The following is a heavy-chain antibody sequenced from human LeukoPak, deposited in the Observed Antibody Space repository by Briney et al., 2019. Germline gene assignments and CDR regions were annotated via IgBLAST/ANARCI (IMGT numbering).Heavy chain of an antibody. Sequence: SETLSLTCHVSGYSINFGHLRGLIRQPPGKGTEWISGNNHSWRTYYTPPIKKRITKSVDTLKNQFSLKVTSVTAEDTAMSFCARESSAVAHTMMRDWLDPWGQGTLVTVSS. CDR2: NNHSWRT. J-gene: IGHJ5*02. D-gene: IGHD3-22*01. CDR3: ARESSAVAHTMMRDWLDP. V-gene: IGHV4-38-2*02. CDR1: GYSINFGHL.